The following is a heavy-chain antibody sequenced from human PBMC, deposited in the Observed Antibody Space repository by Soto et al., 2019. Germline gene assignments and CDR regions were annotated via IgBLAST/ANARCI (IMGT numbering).Heavy chain of an antibody. CDR1: GFIFSQYG. D-gene: IGHD1-1*01. CDR2: IGRDGSRH. Sequence: QLQLVESGGGVVQPGRSLRLSCAASGFIFSQYGMHWVRQTPDKGLEWVGLIGRDGSRHFYAESVKGRFTISRDNSKNTMYMQIDSLRVEEKDIYLCARDADNPDNALDMWGQGTVVTVS. J-gene: IGHJ3*02. CDR3: ARDADNPDNALDM. V-gene: IGHV3-33*01.